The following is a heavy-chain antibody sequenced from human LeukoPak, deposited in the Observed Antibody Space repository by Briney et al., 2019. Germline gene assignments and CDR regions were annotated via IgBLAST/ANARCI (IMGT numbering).Heavy chain of an antibody. V-gene: IGHV3-64*01. Sequence: PGGSLRLSCAASGFPFSSYAMHWVRQAPGKGVEYVSAISSNGGSTYYANSVKSRFTISRDNSKNTLYLQMGSLRAEDMAVYYCARYYYDSSGYYYDYWGQGTLVTVSS. CDR1: GFPFSSYA. J-gene: IGHJ4*02. CDR3: ARYYYDSSGYYYDY. CDR2: ISSNGGST. D-gene: IGHD3-22*01.